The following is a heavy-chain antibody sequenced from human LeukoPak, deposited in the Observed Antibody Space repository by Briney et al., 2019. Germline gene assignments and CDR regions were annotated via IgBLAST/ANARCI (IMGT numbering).Heavy chain of an antibody. CDR3: TRDQT. V-gene: IGHV3-7*01. CDR1: LGSHW. CDR2: IKEDGSQK. Sequence: GGSLRLSCVGALGSHWMGWVRQAPVKGLEWVANIKEDGSQKYYMDSVKGRFTISRDNAKSSLFLQMNNLRVEDTAVYYCTRDQTWGQGTLVTVSS. J-gene: IGHJ4*02.